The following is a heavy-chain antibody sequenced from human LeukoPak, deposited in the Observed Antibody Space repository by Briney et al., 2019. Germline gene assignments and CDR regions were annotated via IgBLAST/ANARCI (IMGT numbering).Heavy chain of an antibody. V-gene: IGHV3-9*01. D-gene: IGHD6-6*01. CDR3: AKDLGPLVSGSSGFDY. CDR2: ISWNSGSI. J-gene: IGHJ4*02. Sequence: GRSLRLSRAASGFTFDDYAMHWVRQAPGKGLEWVSGISWNSGSIGYADSVKGRFTISRDNAKNSLYLQVNSLRAEDTALYYCAKDLGPLVSGSSGFDYWGQGTLVTVSS. CDR1: GFTFDDYA.